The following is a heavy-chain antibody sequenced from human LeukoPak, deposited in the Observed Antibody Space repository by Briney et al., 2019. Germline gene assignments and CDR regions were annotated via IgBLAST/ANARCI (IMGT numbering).Heavy chain of an antibody. CDR3: ARESISERYYGFWSGYYTKEYYFDY. Sequence: KPSETLSLTCAVYGGSFSGYYWSWIRQPPGKGLEWIGEINHSGSTNYNPSLKSRVTISVDTSKNQFSLKLSSVTAADTAVYYCARESISERYYGFWSGYYTKEYYFDYWGQGTLVTVSS. V-gene: IGHV4-34*01. J-gene: IGHJ4*02. D-gene: IGHD3-3*01. CDR2: INHSGST. CDR1: GGSFSGYY.